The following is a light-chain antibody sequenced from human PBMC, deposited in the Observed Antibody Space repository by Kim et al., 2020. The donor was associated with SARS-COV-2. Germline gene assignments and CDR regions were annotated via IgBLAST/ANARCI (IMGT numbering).Light chain of an antibody. CDR1: QTVLYNSNNKNY. CDR3: QKYYRTPPS. J-gene: IGKJ2*03. CDR2: WAS. Sequence: RDTINCKSSQTVLYNSNNKNYLAWYPQKPGQAPKLLIYWASIRESGVSDRFSGSGSETDFTLAISSLQAEDVAVYYCQKYYRTPPSFGQGTKLEI. V-gene: IGKV4-1*01.